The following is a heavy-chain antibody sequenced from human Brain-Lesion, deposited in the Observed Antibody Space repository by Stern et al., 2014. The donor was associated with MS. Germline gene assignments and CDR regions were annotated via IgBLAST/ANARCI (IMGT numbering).Heavy chain of an antibody. CDR1: DDSINSDIYY. V-gene: IGHV4-30-4*01. D-gene: IGHD1-20*01. CDR2: IYYSGRS. J-gene: IGHJ6*02. Sequence: VQLVESGPGLVKPSQTLSLTCTVSDDSINSDIYYWSWLRQPPGKGLEWIGYIYYSGRSYYNPSLKSRVTMSLDTSKNQFSLRLGSVTSADTAVYYCARVTGDGFGHGYSSFYGLDVWGQGTTVTVSS. CDR3: ARVTGDGFGHGYSSFYGLDV.